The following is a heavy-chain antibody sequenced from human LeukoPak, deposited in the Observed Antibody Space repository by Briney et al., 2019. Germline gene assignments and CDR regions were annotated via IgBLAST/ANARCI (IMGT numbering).Heavy chain of an antibody. V-gene: IGHV3-7*01. CDR2: IKQDGSEK. CDR3: AREGFYFFDF. J-gene: IGHJ4*01. CDR1: GFTFTNNF. Sequence: SGGSLRLSCAASGFTFTNNFMSWVRQVPGKGLEWVANIKQDGSEKTYADCVGGRFTLFRDNAKDSVYLQMNSLRAEDSAIYYCAREGFYFFDFWGQGTLVTVSS.